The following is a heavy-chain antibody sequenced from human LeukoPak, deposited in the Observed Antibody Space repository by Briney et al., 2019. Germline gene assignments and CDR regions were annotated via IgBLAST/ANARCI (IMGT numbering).Heavy chain of an antibody. CDR1: GFTFGDKV. V-gene: IGHV3-49*03. CDR3: SRGPKTTPFDC. Sequence: PGRSLRLSCSTSGFTFGDKVMGWFRQAPGKGLEWVGSIRSKAYGETTEYAASVKGRFTISRDDCQSIVYLQINGLKTEDTAVYYCSRGPKTTPFDCWGRGTLVTVSS. J-gene: IGHJ4*02. CDR2: IRSKAYGETT. D-gene: IGHD4-11*01.